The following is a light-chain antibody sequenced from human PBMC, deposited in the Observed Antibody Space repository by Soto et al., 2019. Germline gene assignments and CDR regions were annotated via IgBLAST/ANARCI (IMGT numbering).Light chain of an antibody. J-gene: IGKJ2*01. CDR3: QQSYNFPRT. Sequence: DIQMTQSPSSMPASVGDRVTIACRASQNIITHLNWYQQKPGKPPKLLIYAVSTLQSEAPSRFSGSGSGTAFTLTISSLQSEDFATYFCQQSYNFPRTFGQGTKLEI. CDR2: AVS. V-gene: IGKV1-39*01. CDR1: QNIITH.